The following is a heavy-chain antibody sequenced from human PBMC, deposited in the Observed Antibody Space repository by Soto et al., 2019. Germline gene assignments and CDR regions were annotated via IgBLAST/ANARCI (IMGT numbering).Heavy chain of an antibody. Sequence: GGSLILSCAASGFTFSDHYMDWVRQAPGKGLEWVGRTRNKANSYTTEYAASVKGRFTISRDDSKNSLYLQMNSLKTEDTAVYYCARLYYFEGTSVYRPLDFWGQGTLVTVSS. CDR2: TRNKANSYTT. CDR1: GFTFSDHY. J-gene: IGHJ4*02. V-gene: IGHV3-72*01. D-gene: IGHD3-9*01. CDR3: ARLYYFEGTSVYRPLDF.